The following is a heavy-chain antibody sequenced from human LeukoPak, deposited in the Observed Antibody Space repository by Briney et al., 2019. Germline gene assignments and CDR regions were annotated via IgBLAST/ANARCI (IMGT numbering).Heavy chain of an antibody. CDR3: ARGSTDLY. CDR2: IYYSGST. D-gene: IGHD1-1*01. J-gene: IGHJ4*02. Sequence: PSETLSLTCTVSGGSISSSSYYWGWIRQPPGKGLEWIGSIYYSGSTYYNPSLKSRVTISVDTSKNQFSLKLSSVTAADTAVYYCARGSTDLYWGQGTLVTVSS. CDR1: GGSISSSSYY. V-gene: IGHV4-39*07.